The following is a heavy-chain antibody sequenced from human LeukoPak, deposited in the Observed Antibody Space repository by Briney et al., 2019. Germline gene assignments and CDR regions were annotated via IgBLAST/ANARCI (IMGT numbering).Heavy chain of an antibody. D-gene: IGHD4-17*01. J-gene: IGHJ6*02. V-gene: IGHV3-23*01. CDR1: GFTFSSYA. CDR2: ISGSGGST. Sequence: PGGSLRLSCAASGFTFSSYAMSWVRRAPGKGLEWVSAISGSGGSTYYADSVKGRFTISRDNSKNTLYLQMNSLRAEDTAVYYCAKSVTHDYGDYRTYYYYGMDVWGQGTTVTVSS. CDR3: AKSVTHDYGDYRTYYYYGMDV.